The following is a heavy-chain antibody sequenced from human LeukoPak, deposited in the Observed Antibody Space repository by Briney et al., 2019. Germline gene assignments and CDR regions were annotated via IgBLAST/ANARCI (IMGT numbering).Heavy chain of an antibody. D-gene: IGHD3-10*02. J-gene: IGHJ3*02. CDR2: IYSSGST. V-gene: IGHV4-59*01. CDR1: GGSISSYY. CDR3: ARPMSPRPPRAFDI. Sequence: SETLSLTCTVSGGSISSYYWSWVRQPPGKGLEWIGFIYSSGSTNYNPSLKSRVTISVDTSKNQFSLNLTSVTAADTALYYCARPMSPRPPRAFDIWGRGTMVTVSS.